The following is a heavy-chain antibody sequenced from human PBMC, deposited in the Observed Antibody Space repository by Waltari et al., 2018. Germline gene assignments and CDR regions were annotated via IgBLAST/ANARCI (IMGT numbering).Heavy chain of an antibody. J-gene: IGHJ3*02. V-gene: IGHV3-23*01. Sequence: EVQVLESGGGLVQPGGSLRLSCAASGFTFSNYAMSWVRQAPAKGLEWVSGISGDGGDSTYYADSVKGRFTISRDNSKSTLYLQMNSLRAEDTAVYYCAKFPSDMWGQGTMVTVSS. CDR3: AKFPSDM. CDR2: ISGDGGDST. CDR1: GFTFSNYA.